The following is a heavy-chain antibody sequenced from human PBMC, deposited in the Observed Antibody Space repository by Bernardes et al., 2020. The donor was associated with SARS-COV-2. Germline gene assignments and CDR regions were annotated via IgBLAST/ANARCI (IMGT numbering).Heavy chain of an antibody. V-gene: IGHV4-39*01. J-gene: IGHJ4*02. CDR3: LRYRRNGYYIFDY. CDR2: VYYSGST. CDR1: GGSISNDNNH. Sequence: SETLSLTCTVSGGSISNDNNHWGWVRQPPGKGLEWIGNVYYSGSTFYSSSLKSRVTISVDTSKNQFSLNLNSVTTADTAVYYCLRYRRNGYYIFDYWGQGTLVSVSS. D-gene: IGHD3-3*01.